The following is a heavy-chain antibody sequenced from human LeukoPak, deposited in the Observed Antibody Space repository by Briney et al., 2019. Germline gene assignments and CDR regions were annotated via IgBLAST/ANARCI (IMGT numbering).Heavy chain of an antibody. V-gene: IGHV3-23*01. CDR1: GFTFSSYA. CDR2: ISGSGADT. Sequence: GGSLRLSCAGSGFTFSSYAMSWVRQAPGKGLEWVSAISGSGADTYYADSVKGRFTISRDNSKNTLFLQMNSLRAEDSAVYYCAMAPSGYCSSTSCYQYWFDPWGQGTLVTVSS. D-gene: IGHD2-2*01. J-gene: IGHJ5*02. CDR3: AMAPSGYCSSTSCYQYWFDP.